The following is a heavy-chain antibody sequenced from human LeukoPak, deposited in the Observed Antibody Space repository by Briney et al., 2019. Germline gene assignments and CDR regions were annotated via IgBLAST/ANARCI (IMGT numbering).Heavy chain of an antibody. D-gene: IGHD3-22*01. CDR3: ARVPRSSYDRNGNYFLDF. V-gene: IGHV1-2*02. Sequence: ASVTVSCTASGYTLSGHYIYWVRQAPGLGLEWMAWLNPLTGATNYAQNFQGRVTVTGDTSISTVYMELNWLKYDDTAVYYCARVPRSSYDRNGNYFLDFWGQGTLVTVSS. CDR1: GYTLSGHY. CDR2: LNPLTGAT. J-gene: IGHJ4*02.